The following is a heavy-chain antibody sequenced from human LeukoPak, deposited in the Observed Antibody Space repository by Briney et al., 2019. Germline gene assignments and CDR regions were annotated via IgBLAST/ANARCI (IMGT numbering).Heavy chain of an antibody. D-gene: IGHD5-18*01. V-gene: IGHV3-11*04. Sequence: PGGSLRLSCAASGFTFSDYYMSWIRQAPGKGLEWVSYISSSGSTIYYADSVKGRFTTSRDNAKNSLYLQMNSLRAEDTAVYYCAREPGYSYGFDAFDIWGQGTMVTVSS. CDR2: ISSSGSTI. CDR1: GFTFSDYY. CDR3: AREPGYSYGFDAFDI. J-gene: IGHJ3*02.